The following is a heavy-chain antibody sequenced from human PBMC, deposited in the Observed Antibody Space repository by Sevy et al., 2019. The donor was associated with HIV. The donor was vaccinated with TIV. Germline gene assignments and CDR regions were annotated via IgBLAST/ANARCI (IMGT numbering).Heavy chain of an antibody. D-gene: IGHD2-15*01. CDR1: GFTFSSYA. CDR2: ISYDGSNK. CDR3: ARGGYRYCSGGSCYSPVFDY. V-gene: IGHV3-30*04. Sequence: GGSLRLSCAASGFTFSSYAMHWVRQAPGKGLEWVAVISYDGSNKYYADSVKGRFTISRDNSKNTLYLKMNSLRAEDTAVYYCARGGYRYCSGGSCYSPVFDYWGQRTLVTVSS. J-gene: IGHJ4*02.